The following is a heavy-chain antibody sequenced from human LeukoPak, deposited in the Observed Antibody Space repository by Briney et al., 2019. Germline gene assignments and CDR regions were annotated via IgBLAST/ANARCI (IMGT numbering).Heavy chain of an antibody. CDR3: ARETVGYCSGGSCPYYFDY. D-gene: IGHD2-15*01. V-gene: IGHV4-4*07. Sequence: SETLSLTCTVSGGSINGYYWSWIRQPAGKGLEWIGRIYTSDDTNYNPSLKSRVTLSVDTAKNQFSLKLNSVTAADTAVYYCARETVGYCSGGSCPYYFDYWGQGTLVTVSS. CDR2: IYTSDDT. CDR1: GGSINGYY. J-gene: IGHJ4*02.